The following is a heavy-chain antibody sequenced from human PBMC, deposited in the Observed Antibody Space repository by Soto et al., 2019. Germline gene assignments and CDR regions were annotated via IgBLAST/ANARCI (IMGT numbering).Heavy chain of an antibody. CDR3: ARDLFFRATISTSEWGQNWFDP. CDR2: INAGNGNT. D-gene: IGHD5-12*01. J-gene: IGHJ5*02. CDR1: GYTFTSYA. Sequence: QVQLVQSGAEVKKPGASVKVSCKASGYTFTSYAMHWVRQAPGQRLEWMGWINAGNGNTKYSQKFQGRVTITRDTSASTAYMELSSLRSEDTAVYYCARDLFFRATISTSEWGQNWFDPWGQGTLVTVSS. V-gene: IGHV1-3*01.